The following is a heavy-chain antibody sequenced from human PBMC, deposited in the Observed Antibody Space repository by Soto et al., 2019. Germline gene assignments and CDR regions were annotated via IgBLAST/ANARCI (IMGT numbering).Heavy chain of an antibody. CDR3: ATDIDVITGSMGECDS. J-gene: IGHJ4*02. D-gene: IGHD1-7*01. CDR2: FDPRDGRT. Sequence: QVQLVQSAAEVKKPGASVKVSCTVSGYTLPKLSMHWVRQAPGKGLEWMGGFDPRDGRTVYAQNFQGRVIMAEDTSTSTAYMELFSLRFEDTAVYYCATDIDVITGSMGECDSWGQGTLVTVSS. CDR1: GYTLPKLS. V-gene: IGHV1-24*01.